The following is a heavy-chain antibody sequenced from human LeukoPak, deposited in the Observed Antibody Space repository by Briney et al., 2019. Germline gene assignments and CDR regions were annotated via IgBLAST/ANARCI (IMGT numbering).Heavy chain of an antibody. J-gene: IGHJ3*02. CDR3: AKDLREYSTSPRNAFDI. V-gene: IGHV3-23*01. CDR2: ISSSGGYT. D-gene: IGHD6-6*01. CDR1: RFTLRSNA. Sequence: GGCLRLSPAPSRFTLRSNAMSWVRHAPGKGRGWVSTISSSGGYTYYADAVKGRFTISRNNSKNTLYLQMNSLRAEDTAVYYCAKDLREYSTSPRNAFDIWGQGTMVTVSS.